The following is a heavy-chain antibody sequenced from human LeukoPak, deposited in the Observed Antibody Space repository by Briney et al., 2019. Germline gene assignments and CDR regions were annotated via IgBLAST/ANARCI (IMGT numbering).Heavy chain of an antibody. CDR1: GGSISDYY. Sequence: SETLSLTCTVSGGSISDYYWSWIRQPPGKGLEWIGYIYYTGGPNYNPSLKSRVTISVDTSKNQFSLRLTSVTAADTAVYYCARDPSGWYGEYFQHWGQGTLVTVSS. D-gene: IGHD6-19*01. CDR2: IYYTGGP. CDR3: ARDPSGWYGEYFQH. J-gene: IGHJ1*01. V-gene: IGHV4-59*12.